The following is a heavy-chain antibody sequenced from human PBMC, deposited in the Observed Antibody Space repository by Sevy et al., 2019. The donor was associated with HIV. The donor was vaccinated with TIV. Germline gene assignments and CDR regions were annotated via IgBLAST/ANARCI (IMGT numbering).Heavy chain of an antibody. Sequence: GGSLRLSCAASGFTFSSHSMNWVRQAPGKGLEWVAPISSTSSYIYHADSVKGRFTVSRDNAKNSLFLQMNNLRVDDTAVYYCAREAQVVGVDLDFWGQGTLVTVSS. CDR3: AREAQVVGVDLDF. V-gene: IGHV3-21*01. J-gene: IGHJ4*02. D-gene: IGHD1-26*01. CDR2: ISSTSSYI. CDR1: GFTFSSHS.